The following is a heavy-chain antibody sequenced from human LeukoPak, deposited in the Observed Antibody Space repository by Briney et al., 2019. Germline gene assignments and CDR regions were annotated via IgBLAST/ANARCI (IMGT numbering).Heavy chain of an antibody. CDR2: IYYSGAT. V-gene: IGHV4-39*01. Sequence: SENLSLTCTVSGGSIRSSSYYWGWIRQPPGKGLEWIGTIYYSGATYYNPSLKSRVTISVDTSKNQFSLKLSSVTAADTAVYYCARRPYSSSSGLATYMDVWGKGTTVTVSS. CDR1: GGSIRSSSYY. J-gene: IGHJ6*03. D-gene: IGHD6-6*01. CDR3: ARRPYSSSSGLATYMDV.